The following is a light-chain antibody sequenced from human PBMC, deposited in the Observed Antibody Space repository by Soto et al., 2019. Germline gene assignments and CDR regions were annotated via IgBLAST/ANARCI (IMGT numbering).Light chain of an antibody. CDR3: QQYGSSPIT. V-gene: IGKV3D-20*01. CDR1: ESVSSNQ. Sequence: TLSLSPGARAALSCGASESVSSNQLAWYQQKPGLAPRLLIYDASSRASGIPERFSGSGSGTGFSLTISSLEPEDSAVYYCQQYGSSPITFGQGTRLEIK. J-gene: IGKJ5*01. CDR2: DAS.